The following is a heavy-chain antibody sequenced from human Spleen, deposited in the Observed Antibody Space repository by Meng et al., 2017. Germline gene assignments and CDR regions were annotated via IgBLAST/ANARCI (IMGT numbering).Heavy chain of an antibody. J-gene: IGHJ4*02. CDR1: GFTFSSYA. D-gene: IGHD6-19*01. Sequence: GESLKISCAASGFTFSSYAMHWVRQAPGKGLEWVAVISYDGSNKYYADSVKGRFTISRDNSKNTLYLQMNSLRAEDTAVYYCAKEVGSSGWYLDSWGQGTLVTVSS. CDR3: AKEVGSSGWYLDS. CDR2: ISYDGSNK. V-gene: IGHV3-30*07.